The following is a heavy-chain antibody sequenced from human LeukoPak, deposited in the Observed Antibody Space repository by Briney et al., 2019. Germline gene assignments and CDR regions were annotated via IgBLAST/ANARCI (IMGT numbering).Heavy chain of an antibody. CDR1: GFTFSSYA. CDR2: ISYDGSNK. V-gene: IGHV3-30*01. D-gene: IGHD4-11*01. CDR3: ARDIATVTTGGLMRY. J-gene: IGHJ4*02. Sequence: GGSLRLSCAASGFTFSSYAMPWVRQAPGKGLEWVAVISYDGSNKYYADSVKGRFTISRDNSKNTLYLQMNSLRAEDTAVYYCARDIATVTTGGLMRYWGQGTLVTVSS.